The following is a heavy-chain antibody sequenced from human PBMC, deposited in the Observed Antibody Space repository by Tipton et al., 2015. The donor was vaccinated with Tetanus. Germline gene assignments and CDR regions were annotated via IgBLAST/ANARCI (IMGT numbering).Heavy chain of an antibody. V-gene: IGHV4-61*01. CDR2: IYYSGST. CDR3: ARDRDYYGSGSRGMDV. D-gene: IGHD3-10*01. Sequence: LRLSCTVSGGSVSSGSYYWSWIRQPPGKGLEWIGYIYYSGSTNYNPSLKSRVTISVDTSKNQFSLKLSSVTAADTAVYYCARDRDYYGSGSRGMDVWGQGTRVTVSS. J-gene: IGHJ6*02. CDR1: GGSVSSGSYY.